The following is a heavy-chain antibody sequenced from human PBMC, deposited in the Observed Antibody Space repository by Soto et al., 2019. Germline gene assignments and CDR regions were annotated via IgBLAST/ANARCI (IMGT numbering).Heavy chain of an antibody. J-gene: IGHJ4*02. D-gene: IGHD5-12*01. CDR1: GFTFSSYS. CDR3: ARDSAGYDSLDY. Sequence: GGALRLSCAASGFTFSSYSMNWVRQAPGKGLEWVSSISSSSSYIYYADSVKGRFTIPRDNAKNSLYLQMNSLRAEDTAVYYCARDSAGYDSLDYWGQGTLVTVPS. CDR2: ISSSSSYI. V-gene: IGHV3-21*01.